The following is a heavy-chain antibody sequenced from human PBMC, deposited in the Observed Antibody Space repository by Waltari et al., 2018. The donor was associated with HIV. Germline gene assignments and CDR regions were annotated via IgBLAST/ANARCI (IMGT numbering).Heavy chain of an antibody. J-gene: IGHJ6*01. V-gene: IGHV4-34*01. Sequence: QVQLQQWGAGLLRPSETLSLTCAVSGGSFSGYYWSWTRQPPRKGLEGNGEINHSGRSKYHPALKSRITITVEPSKNQFSLRLRSVTAADTAVYYCARDSVPSFDYGDYYYYGMDVWSQGTTVTVSS. CDR1: GGSFSGYY. CDR2: INHSGRS. D-gene: IGHD4-17*01. CDR3: ARDSVPSFDYGDYYYYGMDV.